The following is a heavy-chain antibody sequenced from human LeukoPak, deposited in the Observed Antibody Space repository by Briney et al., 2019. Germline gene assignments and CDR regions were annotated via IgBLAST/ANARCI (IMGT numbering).Heavy chain of an antibody. CDR3: AKSTGPIFGNGGYFDY. Sequence: PGGSLRLSCAASGFTFSSYAMHWVRQAPGKGLEWVSGISGSGTNTDYIDSVKGRFTVSRDNSKNTLYLQMSSLRAEDTALYYCAKSTGPIFGNGGYFDYWGQVTLVTVSS. CDR1: GFTFSSYA. D-gene: IGHD3-3*01. V-gene: IGHV3-23*01. CDR2: ISGSGTNT. J-gene: IGHJ4*02.